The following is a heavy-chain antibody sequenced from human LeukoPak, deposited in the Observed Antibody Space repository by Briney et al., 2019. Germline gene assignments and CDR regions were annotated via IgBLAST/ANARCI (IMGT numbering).Heavy chain of an antibody. CDR3: ARDLTTPPIVPNWFDP. V-gene: IGHV3-7*03. J-gene: IGHJ5*02. Sequence: GGSLRPSCAASGFTFSSYWMSWVRQAPGKGLEWVANIRQGGSEKYYVDSVKGRFTISRDNAKNSLYLQMNSLRAEDTAVYYCARDLTTPPIVPNWFDPWGQGTLVTVSS. D-gene: IGHD2-8*01. CDR2: IRQGGSEK. CDR1: GFTFSSYW.